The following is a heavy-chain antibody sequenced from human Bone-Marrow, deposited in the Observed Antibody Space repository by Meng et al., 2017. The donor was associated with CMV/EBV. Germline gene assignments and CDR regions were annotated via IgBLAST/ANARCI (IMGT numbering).Heavy chain of an antibody. CDR1: GFTFSSYA. D-gene: IGHD2-2*01. V-gene: IGHV3-30-3*01. CDR3: ARGGSQLLFDAFDI. Sequence: GGSLRLSCAASGFTFSSYAMHWVRQAPGKGLEWVAVISYDGSNKYYADSVKGRFTISRDNSKNTLYLQMNSLRAEDTAVYYCARGGSQLLFDAFDIWGQGTMVTVSS. J-gene: IGHJ3*02. CDR2: ISYDGSNK.